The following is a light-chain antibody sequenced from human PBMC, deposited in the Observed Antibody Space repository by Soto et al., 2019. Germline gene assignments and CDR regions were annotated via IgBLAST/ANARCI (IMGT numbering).Light chain of an antibody. Sequence: EVVLTQSPGTLSLSPGERATLSCRASQSVTSSSLAWYQQKPGQAPRLLIYGASSRGTGIPDRFSGSGSGTDFTLTISRLEPEDFAVYYCQQYGSSPVTFGQGTRLEIK. J-gene: IGKJ5*01. CDR2: GAS. V-gene: IGKV3-20*01. CDR3: QQYGSSPVT. CDR1: QSVTSSS.